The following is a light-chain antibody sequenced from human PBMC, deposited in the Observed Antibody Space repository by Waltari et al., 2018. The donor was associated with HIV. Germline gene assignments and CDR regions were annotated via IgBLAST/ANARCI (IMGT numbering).Light chain of an antibody. CDR3: QAWDRSNVV. Sequence: SYELTQPPSVSVSPGQTASITCSGDRLVDKYACWYQQKPGQSPVLVIYQDIKRPSGIPERFSGSNSGNTATLTVSGTQPMDEADYYCQAWDRSNVVFGGGTKLTVL. CDR2: QDI. V-gene: IGLV3-1*01. J-gene: IGLJ2*01. CDR1: RLVDKY.